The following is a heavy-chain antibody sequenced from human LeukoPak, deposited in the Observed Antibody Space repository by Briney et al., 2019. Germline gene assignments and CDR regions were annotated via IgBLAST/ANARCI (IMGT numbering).Heavy chain of an antibody. Sequence: GRSLRLSCAASGFTFGSYAMHWVRQAPGKGLEWVAVISYDGSNKYYADSVKGRFTISRDNSKNTLYLQMNSLRAEDTAVYYCARGDDIVVVPAAMTLFGSLDYWGQGTLVTVSS. CDR3: ARGDDIVVVPAAMTLFGSLDY. CDR1: GFTFGSYA. J-gene: IGHJ4*02. D-gene: IGHD2-2*01. V-gene: IGHV3-30*04. CDR2: ISYDGSNK.